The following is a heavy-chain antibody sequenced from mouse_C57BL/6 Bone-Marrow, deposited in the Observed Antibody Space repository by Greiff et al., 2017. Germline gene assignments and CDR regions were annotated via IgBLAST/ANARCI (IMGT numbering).Heavy chain of an antibody. CDR2: IYPRSGNT. Sequence: QVQLQQSGAELARPGASVKLSCKASGYTFTSSGISWVKQRTGQGLEWIGEIYPRSGNTYYNEKFKGKATLTADKSSSTAYMELRSLTSEDSAVYFCARIGWLRRGFAYWGQGTLVTVSA. CDR1: GYTFTSSG. J-gene: IGHJ3*01. D-gene: IGHD2-2*01. CDR3: ARIGWLRRGFAY. V-gene: IGHV1-81*01.